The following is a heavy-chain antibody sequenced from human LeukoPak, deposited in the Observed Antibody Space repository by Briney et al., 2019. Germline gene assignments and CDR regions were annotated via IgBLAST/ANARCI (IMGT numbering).Heavy chain of an antibody. CDR1: GGSISSGDYY. Sequence: SETLSLTCTVSGGSISSGDYYWSWIRQPPGKGLEWIGYIYYSGSTYYNPSLKSRVTISVDTSKNQFSLKLSSVTAADTAVYYCARRTTVVTPDHDAFDIWGQGTMVTVSS. J-gene: IGHJ3*02. V-gene: IGHV4-30-4*08. CDR3: ARRTTVVTPDHDAFDI. CDR2: IYYSGST. D-gene: IGHD4-23*01.